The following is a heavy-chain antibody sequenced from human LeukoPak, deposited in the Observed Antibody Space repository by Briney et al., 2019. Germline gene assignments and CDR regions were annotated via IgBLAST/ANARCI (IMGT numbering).Heavy chain of an antibody. J-gene: IGHJ4*02. CDR1: GFTFDDYA. Sequence: GGSLRLSCAASGFTFDDYAMHWVRQAPGKGLEWVSGISWNSGSIGYADSVKGRFTTSRDNAKNSLYLQMNSLRAGDTALYHCARDRGDYYDSSGYYGPFDYWGQGTLVTVSS. CDR3: ARDRGDYYDSSGYYGPFDY. D-gene: IGHD3-22*01. V-gene: IGHV3-9*01. CDR2: ISWNSGSI.